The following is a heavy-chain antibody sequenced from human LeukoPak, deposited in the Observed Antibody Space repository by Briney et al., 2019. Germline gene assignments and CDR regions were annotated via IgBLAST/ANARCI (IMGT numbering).Heavy chain of an antibody. CDR2: IYSGGST. D-gene: IGHD3-22*01. J-gene: IGHJ3*02. V-gene: IGHV3-66*01. CDR1: GFTVSSNY. CDR3: ARDRYYYDSSGYSSDAFDI. Sequence: PGGSLRLSCAASGFTVSSNYTSWVRQAPGKGLEWVSVIYSGGSTYYADSVKGRFTISRDNSKNTLYLQMNSLRAEDTAVYYCARDRYYYDSSGYSSDAFDIWGQGTMVTVSS.